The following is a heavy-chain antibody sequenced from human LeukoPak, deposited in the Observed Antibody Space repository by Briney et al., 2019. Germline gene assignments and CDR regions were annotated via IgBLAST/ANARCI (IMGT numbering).Heavy chain of an antibody. CDR3: AKDRYSSSPYYFDY. CDR1: GFTFSSYA. CDR2: ISGSGGST. J-gene: IGHJ4*02. D-gene: IGHD6-13*01. Sequence: PGGSLRLSCAASGFTFSSYAMSWVRQAPGKGLEWVSGISGSGGSTFYADSVKGRFTISRDNSKNTVYLQMNSLRDEETAVYYCAKDRYSSSPYYFDYWGQGTLATVPA. V-gene: IGHV3-23*01.